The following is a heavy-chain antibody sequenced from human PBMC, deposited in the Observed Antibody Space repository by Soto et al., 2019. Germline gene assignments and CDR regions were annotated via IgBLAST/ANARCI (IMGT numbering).Heavy chain of an antibody. V-gene: IGHV3-30*18. D-gene: IGHD2-15*01. J-gene: IGHJ4*02. CDR1: GFTFSSFG. Sequence: QVQLVESGGGVVQPGRSLRLSCAASGFTFSSFGMHWVRQAPGKGLEWVAVISYDGSNEYYADSVKGRFTISRDNSKNTLYLQMNSLRAEDTAVYYCAKGGGYCSGGSCYSSYYWGQGTLVTVSS. CDR2: ISYDGSNE. CDR3: AKGGGYCSGGSCYSSYY.